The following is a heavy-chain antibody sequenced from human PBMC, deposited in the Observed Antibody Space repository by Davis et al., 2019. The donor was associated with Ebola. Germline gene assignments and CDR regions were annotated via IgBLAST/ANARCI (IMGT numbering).Heavy chain of an antibody. CDR2: INPSGGST. V-gene: IGHV1-46*01. J-gene: IGHJ2*01. Sequence: ASVKVSCKASGYTFTSYYMHWVRQAPGQGLEWMGIINPSGGSTSYAQKFQGRVTMTRDTSTSTVYMELSSLRSEDTAVYYCARGIPERDPFLHYWYFDLWGRGTLVTVSS. D-gene: IGHD6-25*01. CDR1: GYTFTSYY. CDR3: ARGIPERDPFLHYWYFDL.